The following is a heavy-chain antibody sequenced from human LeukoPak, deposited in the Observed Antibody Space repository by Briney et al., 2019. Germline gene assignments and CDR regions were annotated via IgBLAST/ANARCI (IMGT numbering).Heavy chain of an antibody. CDR3: TTVGENKWFGELLGQVY. D-gene: IGHD3-10*01. CDR1: GFNLSSYN. Sequence: GSLRLSCSAFGFNLSSYNMKWVRQASGKGLEWVSSISYRSSDIEYADSVRGRFTISRDNAKQSLYLQMNSLKTEDTAVYYCTTVGENKWFGELLGQVYWGQGTLVTVSS. V-gene: IGHV3-21*03. CDR2: ISYRSSDI. J-gene: IGHJ4*02.